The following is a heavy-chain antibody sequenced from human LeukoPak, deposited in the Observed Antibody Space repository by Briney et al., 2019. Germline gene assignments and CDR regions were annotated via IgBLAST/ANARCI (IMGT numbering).Heavy chain of an antibody. CDR1: GGTFSSYA. CDR3: ARGGIAAAGTIEDYYYYGMDG. J-gene: IGHJ6*02. CDR2: LIPMFGIA. D-gene: IGHD6-13*01. Sequence: SVTVSCKASGGTFSSYAISWVRQAPGQGLEWMGRLIPMFGIANYAQKFQGRVTITADKSTSTAYRELSSLRTEDTAVYYCARGGIAAAGTIEDYYYYGMDGWGQGTTVTVSS. V-gene: IGHV1-69*04.